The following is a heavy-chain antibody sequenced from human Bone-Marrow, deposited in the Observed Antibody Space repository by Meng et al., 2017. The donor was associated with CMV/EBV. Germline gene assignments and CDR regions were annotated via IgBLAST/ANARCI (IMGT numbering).Heavy chain of an antibody. CDR2: SKNKANSYTI. V-gene: IGHV3-72*01. CDR3: VRWTTGRADY. J-gene: IGHJ4*02. CDR1: GFTFSSYS. Sequence: GESLKISCAASGFTFSSYSMDWVRQAPGKGLEWVGRSKNKANSYTIEYGASVRGRFTISRDESKNSLHLQMNSLKTEDTAVYYCVRWTTGRADYWGQGTMVTVSS. D-gene: IGHD1-26*01.